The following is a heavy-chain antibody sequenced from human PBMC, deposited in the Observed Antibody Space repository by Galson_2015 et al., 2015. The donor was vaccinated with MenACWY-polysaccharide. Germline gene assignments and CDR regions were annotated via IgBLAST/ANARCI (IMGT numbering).Heavy chain of an antibody. CDR2: IKYDGSIT. Sequence: SLRLSCAAFGFTFSNYWMHWVRQSPGTGVEWVSIIKYDGSITGCADSVKGRFTIARDNAKNTLYLQMDSLTAEDTAVYYCSRPLDSGTYALGYWGQGTLVTVSS. D-gene: IGHD3-10*01. V-gene: IGHV3-74*01. CDR1: GFTFSNYW. J-gene: IGHJ4*02. CDR3: SRPLDSGTYALGY.